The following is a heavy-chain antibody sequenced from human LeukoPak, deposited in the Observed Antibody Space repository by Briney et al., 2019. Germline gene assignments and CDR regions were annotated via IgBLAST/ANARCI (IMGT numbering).Heavy chain of an antibody. V-gene: IGHV3-30*18. Sequence: GGSLRLSCAASGFTFSSYGMHWVRQAPGKGLEWVAVISYDGSNKYYADSVKGRFTISRDNSKNTLYLQMNSLRAEDTAVYYCAKEGRYDYVWGSYRNYYFDYWGQGTLVTVSS. CDR1: GFTFSSYG. D-gene: IGHD3-16*02. CDR3: AKEGRYDYVWGSYRNYYFDY. J-gene: IGHJ4*02. CDR2: ISYDGSNK.